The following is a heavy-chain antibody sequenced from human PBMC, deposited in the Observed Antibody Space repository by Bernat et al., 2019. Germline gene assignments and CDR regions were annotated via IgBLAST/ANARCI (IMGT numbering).Heavy chain of an antibody. J-gene: IGHJ3*02. Sequence: QVQLVESGGGVVQPGRSLRLSCAASGFTFSSYAMHWVRQAPGKGLEWVAVISYDGSNKYYADSVKGRFTISRDNSKNTLYLQMNSLRAEDTAVYYCARDARETTGGGMWFDIWGQGTMVTVSS. CDR1: GFTFSSYA. CDR3: ARDARETTGGGMWFDI. CDR2: ISYDGSNK. V-gene: IGHV3-30*01. D-gene: IGHD2-15*01.